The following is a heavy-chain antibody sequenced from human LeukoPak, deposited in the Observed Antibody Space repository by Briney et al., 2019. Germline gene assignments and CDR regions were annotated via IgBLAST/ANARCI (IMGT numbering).Heavy chain of an antibody. CDR2: ISGSPSGT. CDR1: GFIFSSHA. Sequence: GASLRLSCAASGFIFSSHAMNWVRQAPGKGLEWVSGISGSPSGTYYTDSVKGRFTISRDNSNNTLYLQMNSLRAEDTAVYYCAREGNSGYQDYWGQGTLVTVSS. J-gene: IGHJ4*02. CDR3: AREGNSGYQDY. D-gene: IGHD5-12*01. V-gene: IGHV3-23*01.